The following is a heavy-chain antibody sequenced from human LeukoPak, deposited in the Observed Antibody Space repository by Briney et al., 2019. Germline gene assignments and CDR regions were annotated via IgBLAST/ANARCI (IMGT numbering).Heavy chain of an antibody. D-gene: IGHD3-9*01. CDR1: GFTFSIYA. V-gene: IGHV3-23*01. Sequence: PGGSLRLSCAASGFTFSIYAMSWVRQAPGKGLEWVSATSGSGGSTYYADSVKGRFTISRDNSKNTLYLQMNSLRAEDTAVYYWAKAAYDILTGYYAYWGQGTLVTVSS. CDR2: TSGSGGST. J-gene: IGHJ4*02. CDR3: AKAAYDILTGYYAY.